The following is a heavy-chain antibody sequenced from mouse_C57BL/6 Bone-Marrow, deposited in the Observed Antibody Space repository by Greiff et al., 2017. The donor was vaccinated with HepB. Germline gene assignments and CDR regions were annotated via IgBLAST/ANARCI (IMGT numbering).Heavy chain of an antibody. J-gene: IGHJ4*01. Sequence: QVQLQQPGAELVKPGASVKLSCKASGYTFTSYWMHWVKQRPGRGLEWIGRIDPYSGGTKYNEKFKSKATLTVDKPSSTAYMQLSSLTSEDSAVYYCAREDYYGSMDYWGQGTSVTVSS. D-gene: IGHD1-1*01. CDR3: AREDYYGSMDY. V-gene: IGHV1-72*01. CDR1: GYTFTSYW. CDR2: IDPYSGGT.